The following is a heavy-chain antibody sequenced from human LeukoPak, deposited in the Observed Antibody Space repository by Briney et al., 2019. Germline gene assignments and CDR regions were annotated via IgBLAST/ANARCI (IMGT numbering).Heavy chain of an antibody. CDR2: IYYSGST. D-gene: IGHD6-19*01. CDR1: GGSISSSSYY. CDR3: ARLGSGWYYFDY. Sequence: SETLSLTCTVSGGSISSSSYYWGWIRQPPGKGLEWIGSIYYSGSTYYNPSLKSRVTISVDTSKNQFSLKLSSVTAADTAVYYCARLGSGWYYFDYWGQGTLVTVSS. V-gene: IGHV4-39*07. J-gene: IGHJ4*02.